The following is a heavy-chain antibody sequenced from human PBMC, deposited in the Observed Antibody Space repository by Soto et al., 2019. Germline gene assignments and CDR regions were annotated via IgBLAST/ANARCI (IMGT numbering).Heavy chain of an antibody. D-gene: IGHD2-2*01. J-gene: IGHJ6*03. CDR1: GGSFSGYY. CDR2: INHSGST. CDR3: ARGNPADIVVVPAAQGYYYMDV. Sequence: SETLSLTCAVYGGSFSGYYWSWIRQPPGKGLEWIGEINHSGSTNYNPSLKSRVTISVDTSKNQFSLKLSSVTAADTAVYYCARGNPADIVVVPAAQGYYYMDVWGKGTTVTVSS. V-gene: IGHV4-34*01.